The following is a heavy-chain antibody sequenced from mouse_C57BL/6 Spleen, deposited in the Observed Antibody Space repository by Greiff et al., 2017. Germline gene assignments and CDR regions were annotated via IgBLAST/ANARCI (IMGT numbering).Heavy chain of an antibody. Sequence: EVKLVESGGGLVQPKGSLKLSCAASGFSFNTYAMNWVRQAPGKGLEWVARIRSKSNNYATYYADSVKDRFTISRDDSESMLYLQMNNLKTEDTAMYYCVTGYYGSHAMDYWGQGTSVTVSS. CDR3: VTGYYGSHAMDY. J-gene: IGHJ4*01. V-gene: IGHV10-1*01. CDR2: IRSKSNNYAT. D-gene: IGHD1-1*01. CDR1: GFSFNTYA.